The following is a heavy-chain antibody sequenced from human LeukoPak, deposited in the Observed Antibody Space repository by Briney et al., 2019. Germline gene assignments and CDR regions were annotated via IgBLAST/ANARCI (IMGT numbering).Heavy chain of an antibody. V-gene: IGHV4-61*02. Sequence: SETLSLTCTVSGGSISSGSYYWGWIRQPAGKGLEWIGRIYTSGSTNYNPSLKSRVTISVDTSKNQFSLKLSSVTAADTAVYYCARATYYYDSSGRTDAFDIWGQGTMVTVSS. CDR1: GGSISSGSYY. CDR3: ARATYYYDSSGRTDAFDI. D-gene: IGHD3-22*01. CDR2: IYTSGST. J-gene: IGHJ3*02.